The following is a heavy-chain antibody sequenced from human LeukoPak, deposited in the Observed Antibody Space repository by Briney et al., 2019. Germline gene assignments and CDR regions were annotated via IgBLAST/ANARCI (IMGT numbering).Heavy chain of an antibody. J-gene: IGHJ5*02. CDR2: ISSSSSYI. CDR3: ARDWAYYYDSSP. CDR1: GFTVSSNY. Sequence: GGSLRLSCAASGFTVSSNYMSWVRQAPGKGLEWVSSISSSSSYIYYADSVKGRFTISRDNAKNSLYLQMNSLRAEDTAVYYCARDWAYYYDSSPWGQGTLVTVSS. D-gene: IGHD3-22*01. V-gene: IGHV3-21*01.